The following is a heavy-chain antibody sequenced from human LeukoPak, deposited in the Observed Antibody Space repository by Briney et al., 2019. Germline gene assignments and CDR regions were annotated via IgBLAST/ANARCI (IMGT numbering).Heavy chain of an antibody. CDR3: ARQVTMIVVVTPNWYFDL. CDR1: GGSISSSSYY. V-gene: IGHV4-39*01. D-gene: IGHD3-22*01. CDR2: IYYSGST. J-gene: IGHJ2*01. Sequence: SETLSLTCTVSGGSISSSSYYWGWIRQPPGRGLEWIGSIYYSGSTYYNPSLKSRVTISVDTSKNQFSLKLSSVTAADTAVYYCARQVTMIVVVTPNWYFDLWGRGTLVTVSS.